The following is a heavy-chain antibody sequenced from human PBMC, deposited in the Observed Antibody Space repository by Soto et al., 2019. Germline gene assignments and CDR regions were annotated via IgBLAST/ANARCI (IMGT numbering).Heavy chain of an antibody. CDR2: IIPIFGTA. D-gene: IGHD6-6*01. CDR1: GGTFSSYA. V-gene: IGHV1-69*01. Sequence: QVQLVQSGAEVKKPGSSVKVSCKASGGTFSSYAISWMRQAPGQGLEWMGGIIPIFGTANYAQKFQGRVTITADESTSTAYRELSSLRSEDTAVYYCAREYSSSSGWFDPWGQGTLVTVSS. CDR3: AREYSSSSGWFDP. J-gene: IGHJ5*02.